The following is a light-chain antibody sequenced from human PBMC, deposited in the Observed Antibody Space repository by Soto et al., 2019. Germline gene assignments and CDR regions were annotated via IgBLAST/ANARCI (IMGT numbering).Light chain of an antibody. J-gene: IGKJ2*01. Sequence: DIQMTQSPSSLSASVGDRVTITCRASQSISSYLNWYQQKPGKAPKLLIYAASSLQSGVRSRFSGSGSGTDFTLTISSLQPEDFATYYCQQSYSTLYTFGQGTKVDIK. CDR2: AAS. CDR3: QQSYSTLYT. V-gene: IGKV1-39*01. CDR1: QSISSY.